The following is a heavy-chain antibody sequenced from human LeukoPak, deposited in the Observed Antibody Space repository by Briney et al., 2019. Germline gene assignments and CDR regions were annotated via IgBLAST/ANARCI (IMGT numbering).Heavy chain of an antibody. D-gene: IGHD6-25*01. V-gene: IGHV3-23*01. J-gene: IGHJ6*02. CDR3: AKDLGIEAATRHYYYYYYGMDV. Sequence: GGSLRLSCAASGFTFSTYAMSWVRQAPGKGLEWVSAISGSGGSTYYADSVKGRFTISRDNSKNTLYLQMNSLRAEDTALYYCAKDLGIEAATRHYYYYYYGMDVWGQGTTVTVSS. CDR2: ISGSGGST. CDR1: GFTFSTYA.